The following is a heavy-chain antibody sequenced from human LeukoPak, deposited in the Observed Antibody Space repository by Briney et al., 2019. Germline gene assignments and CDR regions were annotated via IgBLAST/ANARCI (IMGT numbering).Heavy chain of an antibody. CDR2: INSDGDST. CDR3: VKTPYSSTWYVGDS. D-gene: IGHD2/OR15-2a*01. Sequence: PGGSLRLSCSASGFTFSSCAMHWVRQAAGEGLEYVSAINSDGDSTYYADSMKGRFTISRDNSKNTLYLQMSSLRPEDSAVYYCVKTPYSSTWYVGDSWGQGTLVTVSS. CDR1: GFTFSSCA. V-gene: IGHV3-64D*06. J-gene: IGHJ4*02.